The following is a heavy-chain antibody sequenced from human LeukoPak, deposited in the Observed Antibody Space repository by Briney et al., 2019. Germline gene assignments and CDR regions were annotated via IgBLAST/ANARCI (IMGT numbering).Heavy chain of an antibody. CDR2: INHSGST. CDR1: GGSFSGYY. D-gene: IGHD5-24*01. V-gene: IGHV4-34*01. Sequence: PSETLSLTCAVYGGSFSGYYWSWIRQPPGKGLEWIGEINHSGSTNYNPSLKSRVTISVDTSKNQFSLKLSSVTAADTAVYDCKMATIVDFDYWGQGTLVTVSS. J-gene: IGHJ4*02. CDR3: KMATIVDFDY.